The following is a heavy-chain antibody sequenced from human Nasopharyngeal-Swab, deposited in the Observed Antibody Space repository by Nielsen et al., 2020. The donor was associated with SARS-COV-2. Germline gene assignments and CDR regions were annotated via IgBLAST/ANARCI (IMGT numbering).Heavy chain of an antibody. Sequence: SVKVSCKASGGTFSSYAISWVRQAPGQGLEWMGGIIPIFGTANYAQKFQGRVTITADESTSTAYMELNTLRSEDTAVYFCAREQSVTTSILGNYFDFWGQGTLVTVSS. CDR3: AREQSVTTSILGNYFDF. CDR1: GGTFSSYA. CDR2: IIPIFGTA. D-gene: IGHD4-17*01. V-gene: IGHV1-69*13. J-gene: IGHJ4*02.